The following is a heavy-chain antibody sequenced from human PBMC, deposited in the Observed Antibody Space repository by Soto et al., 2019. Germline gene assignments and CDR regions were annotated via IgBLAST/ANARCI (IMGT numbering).Heavy chain of an antibody. Sequence: GGSLRLSCAASGFTFSCYSMNWVRQAPGKGLEWVSSISSSSSYIYYADSVKGRFTISRDNAKNSLYLQMNSLRAEDTAVYYCASGGSAAAGTGLDYWGQGTLVTVSS. CDR3: ASGGSAAAGTGLDY. J-gene: IGHJ4*02. V-gene: IGHV3-21*01. CDR2: ISSSSSYI. CDR1: GFTFSCYS. D-gene: IGHD6-13*01.